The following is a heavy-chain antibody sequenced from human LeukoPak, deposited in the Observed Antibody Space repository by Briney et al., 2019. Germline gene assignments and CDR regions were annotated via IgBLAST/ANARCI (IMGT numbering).Heavy chain of an antibody. CDR1: GGSISSYY. J-gene: IGHJ5*02. CDR2: IYYSGST. D-gene: IGHD6-13*01. CDR3: ARDYLYSSSWYAPGFNWFDP. Sequence: SETLSLTCTVSGGSISSYYWSWIRQPPGKGLEWIGYIYYSGSTNYNPSLKSRVTISVDTSKNQFSLKLSSVTAADTAVYYCARDYLYSSSWYAPGFNWFDPWGQGTLVTVSS. V-gene: IGHV4-59*12.